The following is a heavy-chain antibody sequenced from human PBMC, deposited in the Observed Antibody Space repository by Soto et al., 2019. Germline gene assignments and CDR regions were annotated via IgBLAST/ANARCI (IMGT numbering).Heavy chain of an antibody. CDR1: GFSLTSGVVG. V-gene: IGHV2-5*01. D-gene: IGHD6-13*01. J-gene: IGHJ6*02. CDR3: AHRLPGPSGYDV. CDR2: IYWNDEQ. Sequence: QITLKESGPTLVKPTQTLTLTCTFSGFSLTSGVVGVGWIRQPPGEALEWLALIYWNDEQYYTPSLRNRLTITRDTSKNQVVLTMTNIDPVDTATYYCAHRLPGPSGYDVWGQGTTVTVSS.